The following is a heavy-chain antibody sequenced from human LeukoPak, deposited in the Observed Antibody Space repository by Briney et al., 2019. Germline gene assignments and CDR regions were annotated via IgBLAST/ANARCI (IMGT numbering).Heavy chain of an antibody. V-gene: IGHV3-30*18. CDR1: GFTFSSYG. D-gene: IGHD3-10*01. Sequence: QSGGSLRLSCAASGFTFSSYGMHWVRRAPGKGLEWMTVISHDGSNKYYVDSVKGRFTISRDNSKSTLYLQMNSLRAEDTAVYYCAKEGYYGSGSFPDSWGQGTLVTVSS. CDR2: ISHDGSNK. CDR3: AKEGYYGSGSFPDS. J-gene: IGHJ4*02.